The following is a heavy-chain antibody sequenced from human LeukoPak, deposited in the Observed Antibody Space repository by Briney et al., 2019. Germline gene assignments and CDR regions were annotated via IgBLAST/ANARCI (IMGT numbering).Heavy chain of an antibody. V-gene: IGHV3-48*01. CDR1: GFTFSSYA. D-gene: IGHD3-9*01. Sequence: PGRSLRLSCAASGFTFSSYAMHWVRQAPGKGLEWVSYISSSSSTIYYADSVKGRFTISRDNAKNSLYLQMNSLRAEDTAVYYCARDGPYYDILNPLYYFDYWGQGTLVTVSS. CDR3: ARDGPYYDILNPLYYFDY. CDR2: ISSSSSTI. J-gene: IGHJ4*02.